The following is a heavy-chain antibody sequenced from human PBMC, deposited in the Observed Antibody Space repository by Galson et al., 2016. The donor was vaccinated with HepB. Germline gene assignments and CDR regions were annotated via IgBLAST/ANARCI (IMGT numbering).Heavy chain of an antibody. CDR3: AKPIRFLGGFFDL. V-gene: IGHV3-9*01. D-gene: IGHD3-3*01. Sequence: SLRLSCAASGFTFDDYAMHWVRQAPGKGLEWVSGISWNSGNIDYGDSVKGRFTISSDNAKNSLFLQMNSLRPEDTALYYCAKPIRFLGGFFDLWGQGTMVTVSS. CDR2: ISWNSGNI. J-gene: IGHJ3*01. CDR1: GFTFDDYA.